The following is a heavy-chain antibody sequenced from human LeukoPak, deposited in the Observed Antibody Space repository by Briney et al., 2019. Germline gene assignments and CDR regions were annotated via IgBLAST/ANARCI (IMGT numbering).Heavy chain of an antibody. J-gene: IGHJ6*02. CDR3: ARHIGRWGLPVYYGMDV. V-gene: IGHV4-59*08. CDR2: IYYSGST. Sequence: SETLSLTCTVSGGSISSYYWSWIRQPPVKGLEWIGYIYYSGSTNYNPSLKSRVTISVDTSKNQFSLKLSSVTAADTAVYYCARHIGRWGLPVYYGMDVWGQGTTVTVSS. D-gene: IGHD2-21*02. CDR1: GGSISSYY.